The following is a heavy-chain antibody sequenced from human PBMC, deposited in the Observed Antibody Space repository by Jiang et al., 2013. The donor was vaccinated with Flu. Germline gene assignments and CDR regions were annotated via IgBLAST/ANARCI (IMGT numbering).Heavy chain of an antibody. D-gene: IGHD4-17*01. CDR3: ARSPLDYGDYGGYFDY. J-gene: IGHJ4*02. CDR1: GGSITSGDYY. V-gene: IGHV4-30-4*01. Sequence: GLVKPSQTLSLTCTVSGGSITSGDYYWSWIRQTPGKGLEWIGYIHYSGSTYYNPSLKSRVIISVDTSKNQFSLKLSSVTAADTAVYYCARSPLDYGDYGGYFDYWGQGTLVTVSS. CDR2: IHYSGST.